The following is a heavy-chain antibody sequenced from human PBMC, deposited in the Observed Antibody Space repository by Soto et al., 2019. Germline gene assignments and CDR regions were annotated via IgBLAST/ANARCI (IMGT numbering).Heavy chain of an antibody. J-gene: IGHJ4*01. V-gene: IGHV3-15*07. CDR3: TPDSHNSLPEIRFDY. CDR1: GFPFSNAW. Sequence: EVQLVESGGGLVKPGGSLRLSCAASGFPFSNAWINWVRQVPGKGLEWVGRVKSKTDGGSSDYAAPVKGRFAVSRDDSKNIVYLQMNSLNIEDPGVYYCTPDSHNSLPEIRFDYWGHGTQVNVSP. CDR2: VKSKTDGGSS.